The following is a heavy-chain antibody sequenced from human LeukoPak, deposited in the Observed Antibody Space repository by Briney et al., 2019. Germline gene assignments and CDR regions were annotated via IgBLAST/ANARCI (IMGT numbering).Heavy chain of an antibody. CDR2: IYHTGST. J-gene: IGHJ6*03. V-gene: IGHV4-59*02. CDR1: GGSVSDYY. CDR3: ARRGYSYGLTTTYYYYYMDV. D-gene: IGHD5-18*01. Sequence: SETLSLTCTISGGSVSDYYWSWIRQSPGKGLEWIGYIYHTGSTSYSPSLKSRVTISADTSQNQFSLKLSSVTAADTAVYYCARRGYSYGLTTTYYYYYMDVWGKGTTVTVSS.